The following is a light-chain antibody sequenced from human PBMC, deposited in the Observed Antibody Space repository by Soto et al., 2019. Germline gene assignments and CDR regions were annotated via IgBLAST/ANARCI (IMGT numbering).Light chain of an antibody. J-gene: IGKJ4*01. CDR1: QSVSSS. V-gene: IGKV3-11*01. Sequence: EIVLTQSPATLSLSPGERPTLSCRASQSVSSSFAWYQQKPGQAPRLLIYDASNRANGIPARFSGSGSGTDFTLNISSLEPEDFAVYYCQQRSNFFTFGGGTKVEIK. CDR2: DAS. CDR3: QQRSNFFT.